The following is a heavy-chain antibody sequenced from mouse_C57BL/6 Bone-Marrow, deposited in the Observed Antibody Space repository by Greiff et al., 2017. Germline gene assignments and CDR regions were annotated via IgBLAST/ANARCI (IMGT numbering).Heavy chain of an antibody. CDR2: IYPRSGNT. V-gene: IGHV1-81*01. Sequence: VRLQQSGPELVKPGASVKISCKASGYSFTDYNMNWVQQRTGQGLEWIGEIYPRSGNTYYNEKFKGKATLTAEKSSSTAYMELRSLTSEDSAVYFCARLGGFRAMDYWGQGTSVTVSS. J-gene: IGHJ4*01. CDR3: ARLGGFRAMDY. CDR1: GYSFTDYN.